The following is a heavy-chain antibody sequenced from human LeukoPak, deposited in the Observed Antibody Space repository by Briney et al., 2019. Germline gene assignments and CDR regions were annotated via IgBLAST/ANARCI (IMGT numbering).Heavy chain of an antibody. J-gene: IGHJ6*02. D-gene: IGHD3-3*01. CDR1: GGSISRSDHY. CDR2: ISGSGGST. V-gene: IGHV3-23*01. CDR3: AKSVAIYFYYGLDV. Sequence: ETLSLTCIVSGGSISRSDHYWSWIRQPPGKGLEWVSAISGSGGSTYYADSVKGRFTISRDNSKNTLFLQMNSLRAEDTAPYYCAKSVAIYFYYGLDVWGQGTSVTVSS.